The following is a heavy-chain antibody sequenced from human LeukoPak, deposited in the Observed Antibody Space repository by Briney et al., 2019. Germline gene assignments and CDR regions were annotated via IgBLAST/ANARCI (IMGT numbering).Heavy chain of an antibody. CDR1: GGSISSSNW. J-gene: IGHJ5*02. V-gene: IGHV4-4*02. CDR3: ARAYSSSWYFNWFDP. D-gene: IGHD6-13*01. Sequence: SETLSLTCAVSGGSISSSNWWSWVRQPPGKGLEWIGEINHSGSTNYNPSLKSRVTISVDTSKNQFSLKLSSVTAADTAVYFCARAYSSSWYFNWFDPWGQGTLVTVSS. CDR2: INHSGST.